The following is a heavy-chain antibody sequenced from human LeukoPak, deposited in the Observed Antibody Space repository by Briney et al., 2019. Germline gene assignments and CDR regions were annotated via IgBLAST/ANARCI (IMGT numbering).Heavy chain of an antibody. CDR3: ARDEGAGGWSGPGY. J-gene: IGHJ4*02. Sequence: NPSETLSLTCTVSGGSISSYYWSWIRQPAVKGLEWIGRIYTSGSTNYNPSLKSRVTMSVDTSKNQFSLKLSSVTAADTAVYYCARDEGAGGWSGPGYWGQGTLVTVSS. V-gene: IGHV4-4*07. D-gene: IGHD6-19*01. CDR1: GGSISSYY. CDR2: IYTSGST.